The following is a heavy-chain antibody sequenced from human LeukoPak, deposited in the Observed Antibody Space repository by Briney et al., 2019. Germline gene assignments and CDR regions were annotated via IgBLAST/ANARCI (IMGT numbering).Heavy chain of an antibody. CDR3: ARGKYGDSRYWYCDL. CDR1: GGTFSSYA. D-gene: IGHD4-17*01. J-gene: IGHJ2*01. CDR2: IIPILCTP. Sequence: ASVKVSCKASGGTFSSYAISWVRQAPGQGLEWMGWIIPILCTPFYAQKFQGRVTITTDEPTGTAHVDLRSLTFEDPAVDFCARGKYGDSRYWYCDLWGRGTLVTVSS. V-gene: IGHV1-69*05.